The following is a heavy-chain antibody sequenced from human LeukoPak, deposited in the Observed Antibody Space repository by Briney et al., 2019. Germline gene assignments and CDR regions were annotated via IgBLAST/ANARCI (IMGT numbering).Heavy chain of an antibody. D-gene: IGHD6-13*01. CDR3: AREAYGIAAAGTGFDY. Sequence: GGSLRLSCAASGFTFSSYWMSWVRQAPGKGLEWVANIKQDGSEKYYVDFVKGRFTISRDNAKNSLYLQMNSLRAEDTAVYYCAREAYGIAAAGTGFDYWGQGTLVTVSS. V-gene: IGHV3-7*01. J-gene: IGHJ4*02. CDR1: GFTFSSYW. CDR2: IKQDGSEK.